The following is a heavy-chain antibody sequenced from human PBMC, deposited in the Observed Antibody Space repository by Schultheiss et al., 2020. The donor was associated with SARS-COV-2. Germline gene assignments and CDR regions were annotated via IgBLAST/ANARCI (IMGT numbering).Heavy chain of an antibody. CDR3: TSDSSSSVDYFDY. CDR2: ISSSSSYI. D-gene: IGHD6-6*01. V-gene: IGHV3-21*04. CDR1: GFTVSSNY. J-gene: IGHJ4*02. Sequence: GGSLRLSCAASGFTVSSNYMSWVRQAPGKGLEWVSSISSSSSYIYYADSVKGRFTISRDNAKNSLYLQMNSLRAEDTAVYYCTSDSSSSVDYFDYWGQGTLVTVSS.